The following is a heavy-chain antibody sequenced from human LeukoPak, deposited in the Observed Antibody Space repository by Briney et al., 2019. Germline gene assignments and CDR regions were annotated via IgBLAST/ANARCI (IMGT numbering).Heavy chain of an antibody. D-gene: IGHD1-26*01. CDR2: ITTSCTST. CDR3: VVHSATSCY. V-gene: IGHV3-48*03. J-gene: IGHJ4*02. CDR1: GFTFSSYE. Sequence: GGSLRLSCATSGFTFSSYEMNWVRQAPGKGLEWISYITTSCTSTYYADSVKGRFTISRDNGKTALSLQMNSLRAEDTAVYYCVVHSATSCYWGQGTLVTVSS.